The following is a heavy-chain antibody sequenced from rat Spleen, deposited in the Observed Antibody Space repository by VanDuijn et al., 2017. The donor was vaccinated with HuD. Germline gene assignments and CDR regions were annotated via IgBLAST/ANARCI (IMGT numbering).Heavy chain of an antibody. Sequence: EVQLQESGPGLVKPSQSLSLTCSVTGYSITSGYGWNWIRKFPGNGMEWMGYINSAGTTNYNPSLKSRISISRDTSKNQFFLQLNSVTTEDTATYYCATLGLAYYFDYWGQGVMVTVSS. CDR1: GYSITSGYG. CDR3: ATLGLAYYFDY. D-gene: IGHD4-2*01. CDR2: INSAGTT. V-gene: IGHV3-3*01. J-gene: IGHJ2*01.